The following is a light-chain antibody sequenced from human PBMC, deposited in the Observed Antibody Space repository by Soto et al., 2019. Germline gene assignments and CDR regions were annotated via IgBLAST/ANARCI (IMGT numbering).Light chain of an antibody. CDR3: QQYYNWPQLT. J-gene: IGKJ4*01. CDR1: QSVSSS. V-gene: IGKV3-15*01. Sequence: IVVTQSPATLSVSPGETVTLSCRVSQSVSSSLAWYQQKPGQAPRLLFSGAYTRATGIPARFSGSGSGTEFTLTISGLQPEDFAVYYCQQYYNWPQLTFGGGTKVDIK. CDR2: GAY.